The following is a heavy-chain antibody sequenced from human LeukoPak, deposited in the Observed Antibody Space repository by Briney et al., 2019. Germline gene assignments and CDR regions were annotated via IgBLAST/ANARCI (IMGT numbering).Heavy chain of an antibody. V-gene: IGHV1-8*03. CDR3: AREDFYDSGSNDY. CDR1: GYSFINYD. CDR2: MNPNSGIT. Sequence: ASVKVSCKASGYSFINYDINWVRQATGQGLEWMGWMNPNSGITAYAQKFQGRVTITRNTSITTACMELSSLRSEDTAVYYCAREDFYDSGSNDYWGQGTLVTVSS. D-gene: IGHD3-22*01. J-gene: IGHJ4*02.